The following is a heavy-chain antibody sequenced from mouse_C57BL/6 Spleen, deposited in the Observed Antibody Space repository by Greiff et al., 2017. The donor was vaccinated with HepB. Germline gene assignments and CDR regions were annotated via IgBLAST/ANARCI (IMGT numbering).Heavy chain of an antibody. CDR2: ISSGSSTI. J-gene: IGHJ4*01. V-gene: IGHV5-17*01. Sequence: EVQGVESGGGLVKPGGSLKLSCAASGFTFSDYGMHWVRQAPEKGLEWVAYISSGSSTIYYADTVKGRFTISRDNAKNTLFLQMTSLRSEDTAMYYCARGGRPLDYYAMDYWGQGTSVTVSS. D-gene: IGHD2-10*02. CDR1: GFTFSDYG. CDR3: ARGGRPLDYYAMDY.